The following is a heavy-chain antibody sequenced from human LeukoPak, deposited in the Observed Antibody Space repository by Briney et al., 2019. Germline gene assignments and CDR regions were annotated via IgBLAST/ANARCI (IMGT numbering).Heavy chain of an antibody. V-gene: IGHV1-8*01. CDR2: MNPNSGNT. CDR3: ARERFRGFIISSRVYY. D-gene: IGHD3-10*01. Sequence: GASVKVSCKASGYTFTSYDINWVRQAHGQGLERKGWMNPNSGNTGYAQKFQARVTMTRNHSISTAYMELSSLRSEDTAVYYCARERFRGFIISSRVYYWGQGTLVTVSS. CDR1: GYTFTSYD. J-gene: IGHJ4*02.